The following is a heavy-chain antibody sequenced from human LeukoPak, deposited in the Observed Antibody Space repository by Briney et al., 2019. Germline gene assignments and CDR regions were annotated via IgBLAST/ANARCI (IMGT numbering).Heavy chain of an antibody. D-gene: IGHD2-15*01. CDR1: GYIFTDYA. CDR3: ARGRGTSGSNRDFYYYYYMDV. Sequence: ASVKVSCKASGYIFTDYAIHWLRQAPGQRPEWMGWMNGGNGNTKYSQKFQGRITLIRDTSAATAYMELSSLRRDDLAVYYCARGRGTSGSNRDFYYYYYMDVWGKGTTVTVSS. V-gene: IGHV1-3*01. J-gene: IGHJ6*03. CDR2: MNGGNGNT.